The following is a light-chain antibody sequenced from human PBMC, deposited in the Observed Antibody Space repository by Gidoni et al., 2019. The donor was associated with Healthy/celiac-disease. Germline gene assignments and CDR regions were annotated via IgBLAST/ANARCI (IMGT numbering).Light chain of an antibody. V-gene: IGLV2-14*01. Sequence: QSALTQPASVCGSPGQSITISCTGTSRAVGGYNYLPCYQQHPSKAPKLMIYDVSNRLSGVSNRFSVSKSGNTSSLTISGLQAEDEADYYCSSYTSSSTGVFGTGTKVTVL. J-gene: IGLJ1*01. CDR1: SRAVGGYNY. CDR3: SSYTSSSTGV. CDR2: DVS.